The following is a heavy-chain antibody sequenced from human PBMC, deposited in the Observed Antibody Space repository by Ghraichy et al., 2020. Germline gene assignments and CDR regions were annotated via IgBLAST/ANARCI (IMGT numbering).Heavy chain of an antibody. CDR3: ARGGLGSGLLDATP. D-gene: IGHD6-19*01. CDR2: INHSGST. V-gene: IGHV4-34*01. J-gene: IGHJ5*02. CDR1: GGSFSGYY. Sequence: SETLSLTCAVYGGSFSGYYWSWIRQPPGKGLEWIGEINHSGSTNYNPSLKSRVTISVDTSKNQFSLKLSSVTAADTAVYYCARGGLGSGLLDATPWGQGTLVTVSS.